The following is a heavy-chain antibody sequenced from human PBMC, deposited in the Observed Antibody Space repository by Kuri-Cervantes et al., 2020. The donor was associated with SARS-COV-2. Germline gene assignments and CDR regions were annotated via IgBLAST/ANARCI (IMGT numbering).Heavy chain of an antibody. Sequence: ESLKISCTVSGGSISGYYWTWIRQPPGKGPEWIGNIYYSENTKYNPSLKSRVTISIDTSKNQLSLNLSSVTATDTAVYYCARGGSASTASLLWGHGTLVTVSS. V-gene: IGHV4-59*01. CDR2: IYYSENT. J-gene: IGHJ4*01. CDR3: ARGGSASTASLL. CDR1: GGSISGYY. D-gene: IGHD3-10*01.